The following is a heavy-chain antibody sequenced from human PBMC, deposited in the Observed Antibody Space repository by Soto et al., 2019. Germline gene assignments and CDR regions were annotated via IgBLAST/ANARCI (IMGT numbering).Heavy chain of an antibody. Sequence: QVQLQESGPGLVKPSETLSLTCTVSGGSVSSGSYYWSWIRKAPGKGLEWIGYIYYSGSTNYNPSLKSRVTISVDTSKNQFSLKLSSVTAADTAVYYCARAGGFMYNWNYVDAIDIWGQGTMVTVSS. CDR1: GGSVSSGSYY. J-gene: IGHJ3*02. CDR3: ARAGGFMYNWNYVDAIDI. V-gene: IGHV4-61*01. D-gene: IGHD1-7*01. CDR2: IYYSGST.